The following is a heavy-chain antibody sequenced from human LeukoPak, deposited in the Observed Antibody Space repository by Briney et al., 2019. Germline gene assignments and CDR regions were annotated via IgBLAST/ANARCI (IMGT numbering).Heavy chain of an antibody. CDR3: AKAVLLWFGELFPFDY. CDR1: GFTFSSYA. Sequence: GGSLRLSCAASGFTFSSYAMSWVRQAPGKGLEWVSAISGSGGSTYYADSVKGRFTISRDNSKNTLYLQMNSLRAEDTAVYYCAKAVLLWFGELFPFDYWGQGTLVAVSS. J-gene: IGHJ4*02. CDR2: ISGSGGST. V-gene: IGHV3-23*01. D-gene: IGHD3-10*01.